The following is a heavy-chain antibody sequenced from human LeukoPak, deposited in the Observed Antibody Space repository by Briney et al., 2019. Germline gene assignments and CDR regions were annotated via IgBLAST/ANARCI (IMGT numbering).Heavy chain of an antibody. D-gene: IGHD3-10*01. CDR3: ARDREYYYHMDV. V-gene: IGHV4-59*12. CDR2: IYHSGST. J-gene: IGHJ6*03. CDR1: GGSISTYF. Sequence: SETLSLTCTVSGGSISTYFWNWIRQPPGKGLEWIGSIYHSGSTYYNPSLKSRVTISVDTSKNQFSLRLSSLTAADTALYYCARDREYYYHMDVWGKGTTVTVSS.